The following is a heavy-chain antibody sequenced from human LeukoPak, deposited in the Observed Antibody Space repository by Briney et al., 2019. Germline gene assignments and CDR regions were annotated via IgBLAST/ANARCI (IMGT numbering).Heavy chain of an antibody. V-gene: IGHV3-23*01. CDR1: GFTFSSYA. Sequence: PGGSLRLSCAASGFTFSSYAMSWVRQAPGRGLEWVSAISGSGGSTYYADSVKGRFTISRDNSKNTLYLQMNSLRAEDTAVYYCARDYSYGYPPHAFDIWGQGTMVTGSS. CDR3: ARDYSYGYPPHAFDI. CDR2: ISGSGGST. J-gene: IGHJ3*02. D-gene: IGHD5-18*01.